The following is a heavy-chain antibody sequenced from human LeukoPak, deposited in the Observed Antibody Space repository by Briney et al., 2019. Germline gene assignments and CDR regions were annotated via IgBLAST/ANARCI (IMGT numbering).Heavy chain of an antibody. CDR1: GGSISSGSYY. CDR2: IYTSGST. Sequence: SETLSLTCTVSGGSISSGSYYWSWIRQPAGKGLEWIGRIYTSGSTNYNPSLKSRVTISVDTSKNQFSLKLSSVTAADTAVYYCAGVDTAMVNPDDYWGQGTLVTVSS. D-gene: IGHD5-18*01. J-gene: IGHJ4*02. CDR3: AGVDTAMVNPDDY. V-gene: IGHV4-61*02.